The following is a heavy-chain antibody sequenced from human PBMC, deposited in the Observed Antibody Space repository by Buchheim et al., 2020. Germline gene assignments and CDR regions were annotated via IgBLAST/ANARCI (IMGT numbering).Heavy chain of an antibody. Sequence: QVQLQESGPGLVKPSETLSLTCTVSGGSISSYYWSWIRQPPGKGLEWIGYIYYSGSTNYNPSPKSRVTISVDTSKNQFSLKLSSVTAADTAVYYCARDGPRGWFDPWGQGTL. V-gene: IGHV4-59*01. J-gene: IGHJ5*02. CDR1: GGSISSYY. CDR3: ARDGPRGWFDP. CDR2: IYYSGST.